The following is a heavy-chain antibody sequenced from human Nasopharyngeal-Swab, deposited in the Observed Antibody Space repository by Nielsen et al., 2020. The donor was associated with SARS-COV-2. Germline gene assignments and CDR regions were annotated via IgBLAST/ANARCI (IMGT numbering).Heavy chain of an antibody. V-gene: IGHV3-21*04. CDR3: ADPPFSEY. CDR1: GFTFSSYS. J-gene: IGHJ4*02. Sequence: WGSLRLSCAASGFTFSSYSMNWVRQAPGKGLEWVSSISSSSSYIYYADSVKGRFTISRDNAKNSLYLQMNSLRADDTALYYCADPPFSEYWGQGTLVTVSS. CDR2: ISSSSSYI.